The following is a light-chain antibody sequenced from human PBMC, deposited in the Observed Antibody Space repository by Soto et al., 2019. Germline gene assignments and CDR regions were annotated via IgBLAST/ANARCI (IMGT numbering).Light chain of an antibody. CDR2: DAS. J-gene: IGKJ4*01. Sequence: AIQFTQSPSYLSAYVGDRVTITCRASQGISSAVAWYQQRPGEAPKLLIYDASSLESGVPSRFSGSGSGTDFSITISSLHPEDFATYNCDQFTAYPLTFGRGTRVEIK. V-gene: IGKV1-13*02. CDR1: QGISSA. CDR3: DQFTAYPLT.